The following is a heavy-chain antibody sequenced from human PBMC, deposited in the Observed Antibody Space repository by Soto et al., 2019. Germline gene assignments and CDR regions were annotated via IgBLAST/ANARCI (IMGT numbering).Heavy chain of an antibody. CDR3: ASVPLYSIPDFDYYGMDV. Sequence: GASVKVSCKASGSTFSSYTISWVRQAPGQGIEWMGRIIPILGIAKYAQKFQGRVKITAEETTSTDYIELSSLKSKDTAVYYFASVPLYSIPDFDYYGMDVCGQGTTVTVSS. CDR2: IIPILGIA. J-gene: IGHJ6*02. D-gene: IGHD1-26*01. V-gene: IGHV1-69*02. CDR1: GSTFSSYT.